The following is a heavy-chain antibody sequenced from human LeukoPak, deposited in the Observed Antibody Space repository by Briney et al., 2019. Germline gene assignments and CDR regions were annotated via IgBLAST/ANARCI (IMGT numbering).Heavy chain of an antibody. CDR3: ARDTRVTATGLDY. CDR1: GYTFTSYD. D-gene: IGHD6-13*01. J-gene: IGHJ4*02. CDR2: MNPNSGNT. Sequence: SVKVSCKASGYTFTSYDINWVRQATGQGLEWMGWMNPNSGNTGYAQNLQGRVTMTTDTSTSTAYMELRSLRSDDTAVYYCARDTRVTATGLDYWGQGTPVTVSS. V-gene: IGHV1-8*01.